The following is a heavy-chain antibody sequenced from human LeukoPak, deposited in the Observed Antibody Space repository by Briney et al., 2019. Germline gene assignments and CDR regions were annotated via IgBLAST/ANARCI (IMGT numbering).Heavy chain of an antibody. D-gene: IGHD3-3*02. CDR1: GFTFSNAW. CDR3: ARHAAARAFYFSMDV. Sequence: GSLRLSCAASGFTFSNAWMSWVRQAPGKGLEWIGYIYYSGSTNYNPSLKSRVTISVDTSKNQFSLKLSSVTAVDTAVYYCARHAAARAFYFSMDVWGQGTTVTVSS. V-gene: IGHV4-59*08. CDR2: IYYSGST. J-gene: IGHJ6*02.